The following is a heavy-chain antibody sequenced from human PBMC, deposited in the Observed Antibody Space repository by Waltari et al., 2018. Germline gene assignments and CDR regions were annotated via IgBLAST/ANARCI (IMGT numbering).Heavy chain of an antibody. CDR1: GYTLTELS. Sequence: QVQLVQSGAEVKKPGASVKVSCKVSGYTLTELSMHWVRQAPGKGLEWMGGFEPEDGETIYAQKFQGRVTMTEDTSTDTAYMELSSLRSEDTAVYYCATVENYGSGSLNWFDPWGQGTLVTVSS. D-gene: IGHD3-10*01. CDR3: ATVENYGSGSLNWFDP. CDR2: FEPEDGET. V-gene: IGHV1-24*01. J-gene: IGHJ5*02.